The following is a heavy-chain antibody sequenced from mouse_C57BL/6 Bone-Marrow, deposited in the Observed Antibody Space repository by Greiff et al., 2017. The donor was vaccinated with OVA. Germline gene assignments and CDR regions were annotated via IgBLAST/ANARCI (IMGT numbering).Heavy chain of an antibody. CDR3: ARITTVVKDAMDY. Sequence: EVKLQESGGGLVKPGGSLKLSCAASGFTFSSYAMSWVRQTPEKRLEWVATISDGGSYTYYPDNVKGRFTISRDNAKNNLYLQMSHLKSEDTAMYYCARITTVVKDAMDYWGQGTSVTVSS. CDR1: GFTFSSYA. CDR2: ISDGGSYT. J-gene: IGHJ4*01. D-gene: IGHD1-1*01. V-gene: IGHV5-4*03.